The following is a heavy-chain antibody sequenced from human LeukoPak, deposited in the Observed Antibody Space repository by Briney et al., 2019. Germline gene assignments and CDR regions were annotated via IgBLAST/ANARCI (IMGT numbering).Heavy chain of an antibody. V-gene: IGHV4-59*12. CDR3: ARDSGPMVRGAFYYYYYGMDV. CDR1: GGSISSYY. D-gene: IGHD3-10*01. J-gene: IGHJ6*02. Sequence: TSETLSLTCTVSGGSISSYYWSWIRQPPGKGLEWIGYIYYSGSTYYNPSLKSRATISVDTSKNQFSLKLSSVTAADTAVYYCARDSGPMVRGAFYYYYYGMDVWGQGTTVTVSS. CDR2: IYYSGST.